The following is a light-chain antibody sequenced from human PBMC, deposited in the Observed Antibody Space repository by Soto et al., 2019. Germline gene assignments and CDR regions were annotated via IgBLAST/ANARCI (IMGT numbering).Light chain of an antibody. CDR2: EVS. Sequence: SALTQPASVSGSPGQSITISCTGSSSDVGDYNYVSWYRQHPGKAPKLMIYEVSNRPSGVSNRFSGSKSGNTASLTISGLQAEDEADYYCSSYRRTATYVFGTGTKVTVL. J-gene: IGLJ1*01. V-gene: IGLV2-14*01. CDR1: SSDVGDYNY. CDR3: SSYRRTATYV.